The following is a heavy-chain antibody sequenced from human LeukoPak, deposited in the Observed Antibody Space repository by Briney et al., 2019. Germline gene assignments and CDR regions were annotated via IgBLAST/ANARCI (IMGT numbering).Heavy chain of an antibody. CDR2: VSFDGNNK. D-gene: IGHD3-22*01. J-gene: IGHJ4*02. CDR1: GFTFNKYA. V-gene: IGHV3-30*04. CDR3: AKEHTKIVTFDY. Sequence: GGSLRLSCAVSGFTFNKYAIHWVRQAPGKGLEWVAIVSFDGNNKNYADSVRGRFTVSRDNSKNTLYLQMNGLRVEDTAVYYCAKEHTKIVTFDYWGQGTLVTVSS.